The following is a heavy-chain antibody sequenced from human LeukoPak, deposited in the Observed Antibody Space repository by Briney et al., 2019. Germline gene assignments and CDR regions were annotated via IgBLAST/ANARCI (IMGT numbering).Heavy chain of an antibody. D-gene: IGHD3-9*01. J-gene: IGHJ4*02. CDR2: ISSSGSTI. Sequence: AGGSLRLSCAASGFTFSSYEMNWVRQAPGKGLEWASYISSSGSTIYYADSVKGRFTISRDNAKNSLYLQMNSLRAEDTAVYYCARGHGEYYDISYWGQGTLVTVSS. CDR3: ARGHGEYYDISY. CDR1: GFTFSSYE. V-gene: IGHV3-48*03.